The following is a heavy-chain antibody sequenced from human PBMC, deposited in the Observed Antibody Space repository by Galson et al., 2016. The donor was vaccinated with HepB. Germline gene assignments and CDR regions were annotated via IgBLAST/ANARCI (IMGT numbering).Heavy chain of an antibody. V-gene: IGHV3-23*01. Sequence: SLRLSCAVSGFTFSSYAMSWFRQAPGKGLEWVSSITGSGGRSDFADSVKGRFTISRDNSKNTVSLQMNSLRAEDTAVYYCAKDRVDLSPPGIDSGVSEHWGQGTLVTVSS. J-gene: IGHJ1*01. CDR2: ITGSGGRS. CDR1: GFTFSSYA. CDR3: AKDRVDLSPPGIDSGVSEH. D-gene: IGHD1-26*01.